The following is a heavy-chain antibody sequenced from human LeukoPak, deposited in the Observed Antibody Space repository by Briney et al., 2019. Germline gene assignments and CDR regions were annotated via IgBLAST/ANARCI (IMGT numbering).Heavy chain of an antibody. Sequence: PSETLSLTCAVSGYSISSGYYWGWIRQPPGKGLEWIGSIYHSGSTYYNPSLKSRVTISVDTSKNQFSLKLSSVTAADTAVYYCATHNTFRLGFDYWGQGTLVTVSS. D-gene: IGHD3/OR15-3a*01. CDR3: ATHNTFRLGFDY. V-gene: IGHV4-38-2*01. CDR1: GYSISSGYY. J-gene: IGHJ4*02. CDR2: IYHSGST.